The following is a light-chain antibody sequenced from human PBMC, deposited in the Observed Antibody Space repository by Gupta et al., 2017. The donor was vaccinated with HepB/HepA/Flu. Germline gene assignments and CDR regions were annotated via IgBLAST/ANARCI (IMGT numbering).Light chain of an antibody. V-gene: IGKV1-39*01. CDR2: GAS. CDR3: QHSNASPSLT. J-gene: IGKJ4*01. Sequence: DIQMTQSPSSLSASIGDRVTITCRASQIIATSLNWYQQKPGKAPKLLIYGASNLQTGVPSRFSGSGYATDFTLTISSRQPEDFATYYCQHSNASPSLTFGGGSKVAIK. CDR1: QIIATS.